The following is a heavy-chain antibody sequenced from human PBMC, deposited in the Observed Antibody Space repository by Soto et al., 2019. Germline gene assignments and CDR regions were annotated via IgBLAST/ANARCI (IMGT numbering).Heavy chain of an antibody. Sequence: GGSLRLSCAASGFTFTSYWMSWVRQAPGKGLEWVANIKQDGSEKYYVDSVKGRFTISGDNAKNSLYLQMNSLRAEDTAVYYCARRGGYYYYYMDVWGKGTTVTVSS. CDR3: ARRGGYYYYYMDV. CDR2: IKQDGSEK. J-gene: IGHJ6*03. V-gene: IGHV3-7*01. CDR1: GFTFTSYW. D-gene: IGHD2-15*01.